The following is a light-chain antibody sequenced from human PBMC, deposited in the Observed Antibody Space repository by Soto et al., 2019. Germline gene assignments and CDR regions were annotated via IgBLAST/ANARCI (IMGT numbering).Light chain of an antibody. J-gene: IGLJ2*01. V-gene: IGLV1-40*01. CDR1: SSNIGAGYD. Sequence: QSVLTQPPSVSGAPGQRVTISCTGSSSNIGAGYDVHWYQQLPGTAPKLLIYGNSNRPSGVPDRFSGSKSGTSASLAITGLQAEEEADYYCQSYDSSLRSVFGGGTKLTVL. CDR2: GNS. CDR3: QSYDSSLRSV.